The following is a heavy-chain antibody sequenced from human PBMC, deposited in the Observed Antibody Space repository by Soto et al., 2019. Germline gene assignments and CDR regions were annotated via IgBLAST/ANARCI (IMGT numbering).Heavy chain of an antibody. V-gene: IGHV3-11*01. J-gene: IGHJ6*03. CDR2: ISSSGSTI. CDR1: GFTFSDYY. D-gene: IGHD6-13*01. Sequence: PGGSLRLSCAASGFTFSDYYMSWIRQAPGKGLEWVSYISSSGSTIYYADSVKGRFTISRDNAKNSLYLQMNSLRAEDTAVYYCARVNSSPKYYYYYYMDVWGKGTTVTVSS. CDR3: ARVNSSPKYYYYYYMDV.